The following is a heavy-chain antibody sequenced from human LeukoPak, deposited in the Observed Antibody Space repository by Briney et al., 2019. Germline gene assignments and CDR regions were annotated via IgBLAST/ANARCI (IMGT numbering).Heavy chain of an antibody. Sequence: PSETLSLTCTVSGGSISSYYWSWIRQPAGKGLEWIGRIYTSGSTNYNPSLKSRVTMSVDTSKNQFSLKLRSVTAADTAVYYCAREDGTAMDNAFDIWGQGTMVTVSS. J-gene: IGHJ3*02. CDR1: GGSISSYY. CDR3: AREDGTAMDNAFDI. V-gene: IGHV4-4*07. D-gene: IGHD5-18*01. CDR2: IYTSGST.